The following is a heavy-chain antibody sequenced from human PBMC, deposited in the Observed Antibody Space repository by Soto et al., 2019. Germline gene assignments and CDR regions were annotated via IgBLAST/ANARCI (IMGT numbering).Heavy chain of an antibody. D-gene: IGHD3-10*01. CDR2: IYPGDSDT. CDR1: GYSFTSYW. V-gene: IGHV5-51*01. J-gene: IGHJ3*02. CDR3: ARLGDGSGSYYAFDI. Sequence: LGESLKISCKGSGYSFTSYWIGWVRQMPGKGLEWMGIIYPGDSDTRYSPSFQGQVTISADKSISTAYLQWSSLKASDTAMYYCARLGDGSGSYYAFDIWGQGTMVTVSS.